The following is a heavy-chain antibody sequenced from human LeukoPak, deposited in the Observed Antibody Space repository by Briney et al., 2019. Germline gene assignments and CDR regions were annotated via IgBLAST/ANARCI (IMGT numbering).Heavy chain of an antibody. J-gene: IGHJ4*02. CDR2: IYYSGST. Sequence: SETLSLTCTVSGGSISSSSYYWGWIRQPPGKGLEWIGSIYYSGSTYYNPSLKSRVTISVDTSKNQFSLELSSVTAADTAAYYCARQGGYCSSTSCPFDYWGQGTLVTVSS. D-gene: IGHD2-2*01. CDR1: GGSISSSSYY. CDR3: ARQGGYCSSTSCPFDY. V-gene: IGHV4-39*01.